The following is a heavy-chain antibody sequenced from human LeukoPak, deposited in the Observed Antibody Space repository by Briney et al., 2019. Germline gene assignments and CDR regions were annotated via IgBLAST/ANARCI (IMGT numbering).Heavy chain of an antibody. CDR2: IYYRGTT. CDR1: GDSIDCYY. V-gene: IGHV4-59*12. CDR3: ARLPRYGGYDHFDY. Sequence: SETLSLTCTVSGDSIDCYYWSWIRQPPGKGLEWIGYIYYRGTTSYNPFLKSRVTISVDTSKNQFSLKLNSVTAADTAVYYCARLPRYGGYDHFDYWGQGILVIVSS. J-gene: IGHJ4*02. D-gene: IGHD5-12*01.